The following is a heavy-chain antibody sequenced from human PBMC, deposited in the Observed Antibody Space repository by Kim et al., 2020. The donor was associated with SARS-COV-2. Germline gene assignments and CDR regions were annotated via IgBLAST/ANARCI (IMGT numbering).Heavy chain of an antibody. Sequence: SLRLSCVTSGFTFDDYAMHWVRQVPGKGLEWVASISWDSSRIAYGDSVKGRFTVSRDNARNSLYLQMNSLRAGDTALYYCAKDSEMNSVYFFDYWGRGTQVTVSS. CDR2: ISWDSSRI. J-gene: IGHJ4*02. CDR1: GFTFDDYA. V-gene: IGHV3-9*01. CDR3: AKDSEMNSVYFFDY.